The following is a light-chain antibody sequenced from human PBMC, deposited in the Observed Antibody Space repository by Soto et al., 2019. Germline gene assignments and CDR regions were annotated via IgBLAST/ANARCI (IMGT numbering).Light chain of an antibody. V-gene: IGKV3-20*01. Sequence: IVLTQSPGTLSLSPGERATLSCRASQRVRSSFFAWYQQKPGQAPRLLIYDVSVRTTGIPHRFSGSESGTDFALNINRLEDEDFAVYYCQQYENSVMYTFGQGTKLEIK. CDR3: QQYENSVMYT. CDR2: DVS. J-gene: IGKJ2*01. CDR1: QRVRSSF.